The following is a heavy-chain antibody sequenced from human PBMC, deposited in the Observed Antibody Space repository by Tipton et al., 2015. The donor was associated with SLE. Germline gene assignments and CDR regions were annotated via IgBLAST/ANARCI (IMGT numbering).Heavy chain of an antibody. D-gene: IGHD1-26*01. J-gene: IGHJ4*02. Sequence: VQLVQSGAEVKKPGESLKISCKASGFSFTSYWIGWVRQMSGRGLEWMGIISPTDSETRYSPSFQGQVTISSDSSRNIAFVQWRSLKASDSAIYYCARLSGIYAPINYWGQGTLVTVSS. CDR1: GFSFTSYW. CDR3: ARLSGIYAPINY. V-gene: IGHV5-51*03. CDR2: ISPTDSET.